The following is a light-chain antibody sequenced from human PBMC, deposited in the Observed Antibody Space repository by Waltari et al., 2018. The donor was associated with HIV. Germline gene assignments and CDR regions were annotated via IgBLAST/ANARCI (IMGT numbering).Light chain of an antibody. CDR1: QSVSSN. CDR3: QQYNNWPPFT. V-gene: IGKV3-15*01. CDR2: GAS. Sequence: EIVMTQSPATLSVSPGERATLSCRASQSVSSNLAWYQQKPGQAPRLLIHGASTRATGIPARFSGRGSGTECTLTISSLQSEDFAVYYCQQYNNWPPFTFGPGTKVDIK. J-gene: IGKJ3*01.